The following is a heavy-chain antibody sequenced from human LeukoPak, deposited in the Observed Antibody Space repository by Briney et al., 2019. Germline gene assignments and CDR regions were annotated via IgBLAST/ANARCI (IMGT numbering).Heavy chain of an antibody. J-gene: IGHJ3*02. D-gene: IGHD4-17*01. V-gene: IGHV4-34*01. CDR1: GGSFSGYY. Sequence: WETLSLTCAVYGGSFSGYYWSWIRQPPGKGLEWIGEINHSGSTNYNPSLKSRVTISVDTSKNQFSLKLSSVTAADTAVYYCARGYGMGTFDDAFDIWGQGTMVTVSS. CDR3: ARGYGMGTFDDAFDI. CDR2: INHSGST.